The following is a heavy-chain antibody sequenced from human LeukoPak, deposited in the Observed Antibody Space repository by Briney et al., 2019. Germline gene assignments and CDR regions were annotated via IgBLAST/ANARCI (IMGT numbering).Heavy chain of an antibody. D-gene: IGHD2-21*01. J-gene: IGHJ4*02. Sequence: SETLSLTCTVSGGSIRSGRYYWSWIRQPPGKGLEWMGYIYYSGSTNYNPSLKSRVTISVDTSKNQFSLRVSSVTAADTAVYYCARHLNNCGDDCYIFDYWGQGTLVTVSS. CDR2: IYYSGST. CDR3: ARHLNNCGDDCYIFDY. CDR1: GGSIRSGRYY. V-gene: IGHV4-61*01.